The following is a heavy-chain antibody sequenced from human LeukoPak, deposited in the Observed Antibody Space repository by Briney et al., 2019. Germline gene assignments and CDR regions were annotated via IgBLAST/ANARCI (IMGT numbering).Heavy chain of an antibody. J-gene: IGHJ6*02. CDR1: GYPFTTYY. V-gene: IGHV1-46*01. D-gene: IGHD5-18*01. Sequence: ASVKVSCKASGYPFTTYYMEWVRQAPGQGLEWMGIINPRDGSATYAQKFQGRVTMTTDTSTSTVFKELSSLRSEDTAVFYCARSYSYDNSPGTGMDVWGQGTTVTVSS. CDR2: INPRDGSA. CDR3: ARSYSYDNSPGTGMDV.